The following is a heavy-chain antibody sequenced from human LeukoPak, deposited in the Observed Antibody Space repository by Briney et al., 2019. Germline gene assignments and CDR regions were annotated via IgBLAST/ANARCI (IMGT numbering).Heavy chain of an antibody. J-gene: IGHJ4*02. CDR1: GFTFSNAW. CDR3: TAGVGHSDFDY. D-gene: IGHD2-8*01. CDR2: VKSKSNGGTT. Sequence: GGSLRLSCAASGFTFSNAWMSWVRQAPGKGLEWVGRVKSKSNGGTTGYAAPVKGRFTISRDDSKNTYLEMNSLISEDTAVYFCTAGVGHSDFDYWGQGTLVTVSS. V-gene: IGHV3-15*01.